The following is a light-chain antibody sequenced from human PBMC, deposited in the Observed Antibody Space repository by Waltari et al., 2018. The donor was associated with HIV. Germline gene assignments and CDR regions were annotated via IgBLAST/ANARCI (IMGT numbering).Light chain of an antibody. J-gene: IGKJ2*02. CDR1: QSVLYSSNNKNY. CDR3: QQYYSTPRT. Sequence: DIVMTQSQDSLAVSLGERATINCKSNQSVLYSSNNKNYLAWYQQKPGQPPNLLIYLASTRESGVPDRFSGSGSVTDFTLTISSLQAEDVAVYYCQQYYSTPRTFGQGTKLEIK. CDR2: LAS. V-gene: IGKV4-1*01.